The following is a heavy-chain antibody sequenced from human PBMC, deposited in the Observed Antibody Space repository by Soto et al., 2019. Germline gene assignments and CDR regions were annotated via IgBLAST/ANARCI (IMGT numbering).Heavy chain of an antibody. Sequence: SETLSLTCTVSNGSISSGGYSWSWIRQTPGKGLEWIGYIYPTGKTYYNPSLKNRATLSIDTSQNQFSLQLTSVTAADTAVYYCARAPPGPAPRWGVWGQGTTVTVSS. CDR3: ARAPPGPAPRWGV. J-gene: IGHJ6*02. CDR2: IYPTGKT. CDR1: NGSISSGGYS. V-gene: IGHV4-30-2*01. D-gene: IGHD3-16*01.